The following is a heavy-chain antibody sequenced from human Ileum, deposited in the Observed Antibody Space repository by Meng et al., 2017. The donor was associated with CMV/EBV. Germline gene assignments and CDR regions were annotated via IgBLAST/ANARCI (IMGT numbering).Heavy chain of an antibody. CDR1: GFTVSSSY. Sequence: GESLKISCAASGFTVSSSYMSWVRQAPGKGLEWISGIFSGGGPYYLDSVRGRFTLSRDNSKNTLYLQMNSLRDEDTAVYYYARGYTSYYYGMDVWGQGTTVTVSS. D-gene: IGHD5-24*01. CDR2: IFSGGGP. V-gene: IGHV3-53*01. CDR3: ARGYTSYYYGMDV. J-gene: IGHJ6*02.